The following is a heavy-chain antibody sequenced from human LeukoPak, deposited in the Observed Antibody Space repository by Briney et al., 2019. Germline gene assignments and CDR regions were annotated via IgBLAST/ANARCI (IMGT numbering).Heavy chain of an antibody. J-gene: IGHJ4*02. V-gene: IGHV3-7*04. CDR1: GFTFSTYW. Sequence: GGSLRLSCAASGFTFSTYWMSWVRQAPGKGLEWVANIKQDGSEKYYVDSVKGRFTISRDNAKNSVYLQMNSLRGEDTAAYYCARGHYYFDYWGQGTLVTVSS. CDR2: IKQDGSEK. CDR3: ARGHYYFDY.